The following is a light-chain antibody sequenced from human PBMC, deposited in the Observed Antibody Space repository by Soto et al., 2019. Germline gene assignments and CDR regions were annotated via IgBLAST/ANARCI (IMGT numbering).Light chain of an antibody. Sequence: DIQITQSPSSLAASVGDRGTITCRASQTISTYLNWYQQKPGKAPNLLIYTASNLESGVPSRFSGSGSGIEFTLTISSLQPDDFATYYCQQYNSYWTFGQGTKVDIK. J-gene: IGKJ1*01. V-gene: IGKV1-5*01. CDR1: QTISTY. CDR3: QQYNSYWT. CDR2: TAS.